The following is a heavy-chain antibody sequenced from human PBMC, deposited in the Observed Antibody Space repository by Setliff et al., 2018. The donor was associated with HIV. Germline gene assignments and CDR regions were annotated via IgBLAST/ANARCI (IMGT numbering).Heavy chain of an antibody. CDR3: ARDQWVGATADYYYYMDV. J-gene: IGHJ6*03. D-gene: IGHD1-26*01. Sequence: GGSLRLSCAASGFTFSDYYMSWIRQAPGKGLEWVSYISSSGSTIYYANSVKGRFTISRDNAKNLLYLQMNTLRAEDTAVYYCARDQWVGATADYYYYMDVWGKGTTVTVSS. V-gene: IGHV3-11*04. CDR2: ISSSGSTI. CDR1: GFTFSDYY.